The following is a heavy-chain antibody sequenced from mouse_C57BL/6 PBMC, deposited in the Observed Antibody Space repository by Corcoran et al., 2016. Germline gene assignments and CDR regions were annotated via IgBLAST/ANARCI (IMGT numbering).Heavy chain of an antibody. D-gene: IGHD2-3*01. CDR2: INPNNGGT. CDR1: GYTFTDYY. Sequence: EVQLQQSGPELVKPGASVKISCKASGYTFTDYYMNWVKQSHGKSLEWIGDINPNNGGTSYNQKFKGKATLTVDKSSSTAHMELRSLTSEDSAVYYCARGRDGYYAMDYWGQGTSVTVSS. J-gene: IGHJ4*01. CDR3: ARGRDGYYAMDY. V-gene: IGHV1-26*01.